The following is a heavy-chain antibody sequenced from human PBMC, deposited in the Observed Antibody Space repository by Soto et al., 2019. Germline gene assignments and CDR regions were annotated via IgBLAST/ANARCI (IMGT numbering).Heavy chain of an antibody. Sequence: ASVKVSCKASGYTFTGHYMHWVRQAPGQGLEWMGWINPDSGGTNYAQKFQGWVTMTRDTSSSTVSTEVRRLKSGDTAVYYCARDSSPVPGSMDVWGQGTPVTVYS. D-gene: IGHD1-1*01. V-gene: IGHV1-2*04. J-gene: IGHJ6*02. CDR1: GYTFTGHY. CDR3: ARDSSPVPGSMDV. CDR2: INPDSGGT.